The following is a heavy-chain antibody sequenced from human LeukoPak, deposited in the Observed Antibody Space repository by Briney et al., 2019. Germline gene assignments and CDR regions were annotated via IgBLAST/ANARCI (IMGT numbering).Heavy chain of an antibody. CDR1: GGSISSSSYY. D-gene: IGHD6-19*01. J-gene: IGHJ4*02. CDR3: ASIAVAGEDY. Sequence: SETLSLTCTVSGGSISSSSYYWGWIRQPPGKGLGWIGSVYYSGSTYYNPSLKSRVTISVDTSKNQFSLKLSSVTAADTAVYYCASIAVAGEDYWGQGTLVTVSS. CDR2: VYYSGST. V-gene: IGHV4-39*01.